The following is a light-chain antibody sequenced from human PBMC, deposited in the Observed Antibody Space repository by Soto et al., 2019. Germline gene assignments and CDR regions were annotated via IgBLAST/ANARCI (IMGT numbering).Light chain of an antibody. J-gene: IGKJ1*01. V-gene: IGKV1-5*01. CDR1: QSISSW. CDR2: DAS. Sequence: DIQMTQSPSTLSASVGDRVTITCRASQSISSWLAWYQQKPGKAPKLLIYDASSLESGVPSRFSGSGSGTEFTLTISSLHPDDFATYYCQQYNSYSPFGQGTKVEIK. CDR3: QQYNSYSP.